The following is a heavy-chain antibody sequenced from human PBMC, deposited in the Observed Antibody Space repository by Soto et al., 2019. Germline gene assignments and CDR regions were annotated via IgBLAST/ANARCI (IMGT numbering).Heavy chain of an antibody. V-gene: IGHV3-21*01. Sequence: EAQLVESGGGLVKPGGSLRLSCAASGFTFSSYSTNWVRQAPGKGLEWVSSISSSSSYIYYADSLKGRFTISRDNAKNSLYLQMNSLRAEDTAVYYCARDLPRVRQLYSNWGQGTLVTVSS. D-gene: IGHD1-26*01. CDR1: GFTFSSYS. J-gene: IGHJ4*02. CDR2: ISSSSSYI. CDR3: ARDLPRVRQLYSN.